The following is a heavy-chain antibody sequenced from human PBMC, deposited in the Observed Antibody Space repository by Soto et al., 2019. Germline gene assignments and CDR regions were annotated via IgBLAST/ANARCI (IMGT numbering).Heavy chain of an antibody. D-gene: IGHD5-12*01. CDR3: AHSDGGYEIIYFDF. CDR1: GFSFPTAGVA. J-gene: IGHJ4*02. Sequence: SGPTLVNPTPTLTLTCTFSGFSFPTAGVAVGWMGQTPGGAREWLTLIYYNDDRRFSPSLKTRLTITGDTSKNQVVLSLTNVDPGDTATYFCAHSDGGYEIIYFDFWGQGIPVTVSS. CDR2: IYYNDDR. V-gene: IGHV2-5*01.